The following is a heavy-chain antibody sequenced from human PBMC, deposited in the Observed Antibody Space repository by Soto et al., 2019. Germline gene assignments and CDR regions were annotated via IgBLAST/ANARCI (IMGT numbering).Heavy chain of an antibody. J-gene: IGHJ5*02. D-gene: IGHD5-12*01. V-gene: IGHV4-59*01. Sequence: SETLSLTCTVSGGSISSYYWSWIRQPPGKGLEWIGYIYYSGSTNYNPSLKSRVTISVDTSKNQFSLKLSSVTAADTAVYYCARDSRGYSGYDRFRLDPCGQGTLVTVSS. CDR1: GGSISSYY. CDR2: IYYSGST. CDR3: ARDSRGYSGYDRFRLDP.